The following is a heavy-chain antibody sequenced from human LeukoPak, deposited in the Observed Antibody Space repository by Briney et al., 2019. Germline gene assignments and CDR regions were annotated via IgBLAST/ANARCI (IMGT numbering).Heavy chain of an antibody. Sequence: PGGPLRLSSAAPGFTLSSYAMPWVCQAPGKRLERVAVISYDGSNKYYEDTVKGRFTISRDNSKNTLYLQMNSLRAEDTAVYYCAVTESGYDYVWGSYPGDAFDIRGQGTMVTVSS. V-gene: IGHV3-30*04. J-gene: IGHJ3*02. D-gene: IGHD3-16*02. CDR1: GFTLSSYA. CDR2: ISYDGSNK. CDR3: AVTESGYDYVWGSYPGDAFDI.